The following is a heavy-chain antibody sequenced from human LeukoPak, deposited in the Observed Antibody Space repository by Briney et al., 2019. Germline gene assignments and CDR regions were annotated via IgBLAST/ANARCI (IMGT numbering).Heavy chain of an antibody. J-gene: IGHJ4*02. CDR3: ARDRRWATIVVVLNYFDY. V-gene: IGHV4-61*02. CDR2: IYTSGST. D-gene: IGHD3-22*01. Sequence: SQTLSLTCAVSGGSISSGSYYWSWIRQPAGKGLEWIGRIYTSGSTNYNPSLKSRVTISVDTSKNQFSLKLSSVTAADTAVYYCARDRRWATIVVVLNYFDYWGQGTLVTVSS. CDR1: GGSISSGSYY.